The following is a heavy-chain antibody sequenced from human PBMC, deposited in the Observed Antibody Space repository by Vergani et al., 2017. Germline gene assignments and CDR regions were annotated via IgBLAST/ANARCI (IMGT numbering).Heavy chain of an antibody. D-gene: IGHD3-3*01. J-gene: IGHJ6*02. CDR2: IKQDGSEK. CDR3: ARHLKVGQFGVAPTPPYYYGMDV. CDR1: GFTFSSYW. Sequence: EVQLVESGGGLVQPGGSLRLSCAASGFTFSSYWMSWVRQAPGKGLEWVANIKQDGSEKYYVDSVKGRFTISRDNAKNSLYLQMNSLRAEDTAVYYCARHLKVGQFGVAPTPPYYYGMDVWGQGTTVTVSS. V-gene: IGHV3-7*01.